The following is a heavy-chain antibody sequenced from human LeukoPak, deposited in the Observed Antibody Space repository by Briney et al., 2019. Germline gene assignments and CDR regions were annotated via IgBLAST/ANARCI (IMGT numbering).Heavy chain of an antibody. J-gene: IGHJ5*02. CDR1: GFSLSTSGVG. CDR2: IYWNDDK. Sequence: SGPTLVKPTQTLTLTFTFSGFSLSTSGVGVGWVRQPPEKALEWLGLIYWNDDKRYSPSLKSRLTITKDTSKTQVILTMTNMDPVDTATYYCAHLDYYDSSGYYSNLHNWFDPWGQGTLVTVSS. V-gene: IGHV2-5*01. D-gene: IGHD3-22*01. CDR3: AHLDYYDSSGYYSNLHNWFDP.